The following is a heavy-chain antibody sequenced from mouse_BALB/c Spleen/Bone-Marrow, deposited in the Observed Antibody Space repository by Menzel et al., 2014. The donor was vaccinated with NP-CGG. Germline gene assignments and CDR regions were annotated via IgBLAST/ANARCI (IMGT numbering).Heavy chain of an antibody. Sequence: QVQLQQSGAELVRPGASVKLSCRASGYTFTSYWINWVKQRPGQGLEWIGNIYPSDSYTNYNQRFKDKATLTVDKSSSPASMQLSSPTSEYSAVYYCTRYGNSHYYAMDYWGQGTSVTVSS. CDR1: GYTFTSYW. CDR2: IYPSDSYT. V-gene: IGHV1-69*02. CDR3: TRYGNSHYYAMDY. D-gene: IGHD1-1*01. J-gene: IGHJ4*01.